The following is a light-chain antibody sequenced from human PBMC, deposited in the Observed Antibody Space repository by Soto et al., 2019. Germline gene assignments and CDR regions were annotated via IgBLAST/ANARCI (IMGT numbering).Light chain of an antibody. CDR3: SSYTTSNTRQIV. CDR1: SSDVVGYNY. V-gene: IGLV2-14*01. CDR2: DVS. J-gene: IGLJ1*01. Sequence: QSVLTQPASVSGSPGQSITISCTGTSSDVVGYNYVSWYQQHPGKAPKLMIYDVSNRPSGVSNRFSGSKSGNTASLTISGLQPEDEADYYGSSYTTSNTRQIVFGTGTKVTVL.